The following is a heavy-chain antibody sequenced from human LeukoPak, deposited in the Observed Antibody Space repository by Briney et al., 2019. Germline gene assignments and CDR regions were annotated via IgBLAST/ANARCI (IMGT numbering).Heavy chain of an antibody. CDR1: GDSISRCTYY. J-gene: IGHJ4*02. CDR2: VYYGRSP. V-gene: IGHV4-39*02. Sequence: PSETLSLTCTVSGDSISRCTYYWAWIRQPPGKGLEWIGSVYYGRSPYFTPSLESRATISVDTSKNHFSLKMSSVTAADTAVYYCARSSGTGTFSYWGQGTLVAVSS. CDR3: ARSSGTGTFSY. D-gene: IGHD6-25*01.